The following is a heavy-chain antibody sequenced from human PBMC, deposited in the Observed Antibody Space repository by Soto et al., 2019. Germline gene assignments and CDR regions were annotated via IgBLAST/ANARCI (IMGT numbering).Heavy chain of an antibody. Sequence: SQTLSLTCAISGDSVSSNSAACNWIRQSPSRGLEWLGRTYYRSKWYNDYAVSVKSRITINPDTSKNQFSLQLNSVTPEDTAVYYCARVGCSGGSCSYYYYGMDVWGQGTTVTVS. CDR3: ARVGCSGGSCSYYYYGMDV. CDR2: TYYRSKWYN. D-gene: IGHD2-15*01. J-gene: IGHJ6*02. CDR1: GDSVSSNSAA. V-gene: IGHV6-1*01.